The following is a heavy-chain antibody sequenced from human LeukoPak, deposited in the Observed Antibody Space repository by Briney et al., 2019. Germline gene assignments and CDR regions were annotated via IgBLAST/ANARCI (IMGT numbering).Heavy chain of an antibody. D-gene: IGHD4-17*01. Sequence: ASVKVSCKVSGYTLTELSMHWVRQAPGTGLEWMGGFDPEDGETIYAQKFQGRVTMTEDTSTDTAYMELSSLRSEDTAVYYCATTNYGDYKGYFDYWGQGTLVTVSS. CDR1: GYTLTELS. J-gene: IGHJ4*02. CDR2: FDPEDGET. CDR3: ATTNYGDYKGYFDY. V-gene: IGHV1-24*01.